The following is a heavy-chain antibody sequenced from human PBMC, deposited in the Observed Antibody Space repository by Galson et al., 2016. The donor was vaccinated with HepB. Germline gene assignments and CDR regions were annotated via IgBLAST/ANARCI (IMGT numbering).Heavy chain of an antibody. CDR1: GFIFNNYG. Sequence: SLRLSCAASGFIFNNYGMHWVRQAPGQGLEWVAVITYDGSYTYYADSVKGRFTISRDNSKNTLYLQLNSLRAEDTAVYYCAKDPKYCSTNRCYFYYYMDVWGKGTTVTVSS. D-gene: IGHD2-2*01. J-gene: IGHJ6*03. V-gene: IGHV3-30*18. CDR2: ITYDGSYT. CDR3: AKDPKYCSTNRCYFYYYMDV.